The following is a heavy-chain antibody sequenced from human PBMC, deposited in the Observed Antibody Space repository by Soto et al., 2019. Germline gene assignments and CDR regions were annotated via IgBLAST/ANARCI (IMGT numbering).Heavy chain of an antibody. CDR3: ATRITMVRGAYGPRGCWFDP. D-gene: IGHD3-10*01. Sequence: SETLSLTCTVSGVSISSDDYYWSWHPQPTGKGLEWLGHIYYSGDTNYNPSLKSRVTISVDTSKNQFSLKLSSVTAADTAVYYCATRITMVRGAYGPRGCWFDPWGQGTLVTVSS. CDR1: GVSISSDDYY. CDR2: IYYSGDT. J-gene: IGHJ5*02. V-gene: IGHV4-61*08.